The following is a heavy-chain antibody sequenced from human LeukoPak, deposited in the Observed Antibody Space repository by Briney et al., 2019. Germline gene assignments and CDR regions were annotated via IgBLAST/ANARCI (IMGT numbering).Heavy chain of an antibody. D-gene: IGHD3-22*01. CDR3: ARGRHDITMIVVVRTSVSYYLDV. CDR1: GGSISYSSYY. V-gene: IGHV4-39*07. Sequence: SETLSLTCTVSGGSISYSSYYWRWIRQPPGKGLEWIGSMYYSGSTYYNPPRKSRLTISVDTSKNQFSLKLRSVTAADTAVYYWARGRHDITMIVVVRTSVSYYLDVWGKGTTVTVS. J-gene: IGHJ6*03. CDR2: MYYSGST.